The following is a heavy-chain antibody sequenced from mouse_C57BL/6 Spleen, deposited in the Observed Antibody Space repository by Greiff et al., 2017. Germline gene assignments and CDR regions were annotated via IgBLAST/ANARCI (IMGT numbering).Heavy chain of an antibody. CDR3: AKGGQAYYFDY. CDR2: FNPGSGGT. J-gene: IGHJ2*01. Sequence: VQLQQSGAELVRPGTSVKVSCKASGYAFTNYLIEWVKQRPGQGLEWIGVFNPGSGGTNYNEKFKGKATLAANKSSSTAYMQRSSRTSEDSAVFFCAKGGQAYYFDYWGQGTPLTVSS. V-gene: IGHV1-54*01. D-gene: IGHD3-3*01. CDR1: GYAFTNYL.